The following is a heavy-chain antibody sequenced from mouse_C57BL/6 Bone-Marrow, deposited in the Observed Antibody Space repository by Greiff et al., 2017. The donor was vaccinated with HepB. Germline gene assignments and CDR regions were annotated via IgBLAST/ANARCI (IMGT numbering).Heavy chain of an antibody. CDR3: ARLTGTAGWFAY. V-gene: IGHV1-81*01. CDR2: IYPRSGNT. D-gene: IGHD4-1*01. CDR1: GYTFTSYG. Sequence: VQLQQSGAELARPGASVKLSCKASGYTFTSYGISWVKQRTGQGLEWIGEIYPRSGNTYYNEKFKGKATLTADKSSSTAYMELRSLTSEDSAVYFCARLTGTAGWFAYWGQGTLVTVSA. J-gene: IGHJ3*01.